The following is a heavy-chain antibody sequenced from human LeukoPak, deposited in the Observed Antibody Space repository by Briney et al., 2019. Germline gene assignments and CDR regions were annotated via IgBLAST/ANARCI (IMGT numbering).Heavy chain of an antibody. J-gene: IGHJ4*02. Sequence: GGSLRLSCAASRFTFSRYGIHWVRQAPGKGLEWLAHVSPDGIHEFYADSVKGRFTISRDSSRDTMYLQMDSLRAEDTAVYYCARDNTWSLDYWGQGTLVTVSS. CDR1: RFTFSRYG. CDR3: ARDNTWSLDY. CDR2: VSPDGIHE. D-gene: IGHD2/OR15-2a*01. V-gene: IGHV3-30*03.